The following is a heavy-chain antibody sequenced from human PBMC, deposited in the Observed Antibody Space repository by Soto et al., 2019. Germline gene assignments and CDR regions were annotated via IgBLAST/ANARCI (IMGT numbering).Heavy chain of an antibody. J-gene: IGHJ4*02. D-gene: IGHD3-22*01. CDR3: ARQIYDSDTGPNFQYYFDS. CDR1: GYSFAGYW. Sequence: GESLKISCKGSGYSFAGYWITWVRQKPGKGLEWMGRIDPSDSQTCYSPSFRGHVTISVTKSITTVFLQWSSLRASDTAMYYCARQIYDSDTGPNFQYYFDSWGQGTPVTVSS. V-gene: IGHV5-10-1*01. CDR2: IDPSDSQT.